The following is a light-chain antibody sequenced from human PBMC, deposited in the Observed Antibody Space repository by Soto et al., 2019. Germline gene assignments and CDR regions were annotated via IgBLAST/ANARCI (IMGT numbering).Light chain of an antibody. CDR3: QQYGSSPKT. CDR2: GAS. V-gene: IGKV3-20*01. Sequence: EIVLTQSPGTLSLSHGERATLSCRASQSFNSIYLAWYQQKPGQAPRLLIYGASSRATGIPDRFSGSGSGTDFTLTISRLEPEDFAVYYCQQYGSSPKTFCQGTKVDIK. J-gene: IGKJ1*01. CDR1: QSFNSIY.